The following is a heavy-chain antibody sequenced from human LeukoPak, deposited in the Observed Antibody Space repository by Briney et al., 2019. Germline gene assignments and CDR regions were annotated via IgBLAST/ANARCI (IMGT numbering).Heavy chain of an antibody. CDR3: ARAHLTYFVPHTFDI. CDR1: GFTFSSYA. CDR2: ITYDGANK. Sequence: GGSLRLSCAASGFTFSSYAMHWVRQAPGKGLEWVAIITYDGANKYYADSVKGRFTISGDNSKNTLYLQMNSLRPEDMAVYFCARAHLTYFVPHTFDIWGQGTMVTISS. D-gene: IGHD2/OR15-2a*01. J-gene: IGHJ3*02. V-gene: IGHV3-30-3*01.